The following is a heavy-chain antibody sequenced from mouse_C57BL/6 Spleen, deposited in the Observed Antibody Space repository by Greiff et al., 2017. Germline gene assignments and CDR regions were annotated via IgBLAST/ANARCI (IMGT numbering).Heavy chain of an antibody. CDR2: INPSTGGT. J-gene: IGHJ2*01. Sequence: VQLQQSGPELVKPGASVKISCKASGYSFTGYYMNWVKQSPEKSLEWIGEINPSTGGTTYNQKFKAKATLTVDKSSSTAYMQLKSLTAEDSAVYYCARSKGDCSRDFDYWGQGTTLTVSS. D-gene: IGHD3-3*01. CDR3: ARSKGDCSRDFDY. CDR1: GYSFTGYY. V-gene: IGHV1-42*01.